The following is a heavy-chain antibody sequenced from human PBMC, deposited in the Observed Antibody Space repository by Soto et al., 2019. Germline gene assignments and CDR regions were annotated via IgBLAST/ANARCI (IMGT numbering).Heavy chain of an antibody. CDR3: AKSGQPGYYYYGMDV. CDR2: IYHRGST. D-gene: IGHD3-3*01. J-gene: IGHJ6*02. Sequence: QLQLQESGSGLVKPSQTLSLTCAVSGGSISSGGYSWSWIRQPPGKGLEWIGYIYHRGSTYYNPSLKSRVTISVDRSKNQFSLKLSSVTAADTAVYYCAKSGQPGYYYYGMDVWGQGTTVTVSS. V-gene: IGHV4-30-2*01. CDR1: GGSISSGGYS.